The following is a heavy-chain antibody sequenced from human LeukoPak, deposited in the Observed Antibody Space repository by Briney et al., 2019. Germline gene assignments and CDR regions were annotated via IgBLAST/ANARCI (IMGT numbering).Heavy chain of an antibody. Sequence: SETLSLTCAVYGGSFSGYYWSWIRQPPGKGLEWIGEINHSGSTNYNPSLKSRVTISVDTSKNQFSLKLSSVTAADTAVYYCARGLQTYYCYYMDVWGKGTTVTVSS. CDR3: ARGLQTYYCYYMDV. J-gene: IGHJ6*03. V-gene: IGHV4-34*01. CDR2: INHSGST. CDR1: GGSFSGYY.